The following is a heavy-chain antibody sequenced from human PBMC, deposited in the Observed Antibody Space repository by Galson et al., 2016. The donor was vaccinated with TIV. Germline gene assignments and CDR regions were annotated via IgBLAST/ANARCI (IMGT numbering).Heavy chain of an antibody. J-gene: IGHJ6*02. CDR1: GYTFASYG. D-gene: IGHD3-3*01. Sequence: SVKVSCKASGYTFASYGITWVRQAPGQGLEWMGWISAYNGNTNYAHKLQGRATVTTDTSASTAYMELRSLRSDDTAVYYCARHLWQGVVSPGLNYNMDVWGPGTTVIVS. V-gene: IGHV1-18*01. CDR3: ARHLWQGVVSPGLNYNMDV. CDR2: ISAYNGNT.